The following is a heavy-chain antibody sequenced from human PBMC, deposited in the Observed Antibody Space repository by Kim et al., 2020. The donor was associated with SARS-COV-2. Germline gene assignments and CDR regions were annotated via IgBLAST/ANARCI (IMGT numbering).Heavy chain of an antibody. J-gene: IGHJ6*02. CDR2: IVVGSGNT. Sequence: SVKVSCKASGFTFTSSAVQWVRQARGQRLEWIGWIVVGSGNTNYAQKFQERVTITRDMSTSTAYMELSSLRSEDTAVYYCAAPSYDSSGYLYYYYGMDVWGQGTTVTVSS. V-gene: IGHV1-58*01. D-gene: IGHD3-22*01. CDR3: AAPSYDSSGYLYYYYGMDV. CDR1: GFTFTSSA.